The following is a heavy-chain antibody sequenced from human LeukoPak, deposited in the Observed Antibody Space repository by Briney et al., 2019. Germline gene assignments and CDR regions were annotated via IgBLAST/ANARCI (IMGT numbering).Heavy chain of an antibody. J-gene: IGHJ3*01. D-gene: IGHD4-11*01. CDR3: ARDPNGDYIGAFDF. Sequence: PGGSLRLSCAASGFTSSNFGMTWVRQAPGQGLEWVSSIHGAGAVTGYADSVKGRFTTSRDNSENTLYLHMDSLRADDTAVYYCARDPNGDYIGAFDFRGQGTMVTVSS. CDR2: IHGAGAVT. V-gene: IGHV3-23*01. CDR1: GFTSSNFG.